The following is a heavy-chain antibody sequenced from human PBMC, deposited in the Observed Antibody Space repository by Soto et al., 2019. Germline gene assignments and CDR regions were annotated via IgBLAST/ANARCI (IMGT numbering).Heavy chain of an antibody. CDR3: AMGAVAGRNFDY. D-gene: IGHD6-19*01. CDR1: GGSFSGYY. V-gene: IGHV4-34*01. Sequence: QVQLQQWGAGLLKPSETLPLTCAVYGGSFSGYYWSWIRQPPGKGLEWIGEINHSGSTNYNPSLKSRVTISVDTSKNQFSLKLSSVTAADTAVYYCAMGAVAGRNFDYWGQGTLVTVSS. J-gene: IGHJ4*02. CDR2: INHSGST.